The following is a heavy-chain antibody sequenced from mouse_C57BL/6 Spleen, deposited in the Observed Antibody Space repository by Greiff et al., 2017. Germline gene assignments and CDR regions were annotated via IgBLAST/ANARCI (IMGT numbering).Heavy chain of an antibody. D-gene: IGHD2-14*01. V-gene: IGHV1-50*01. CDR1: GYTFTSYW. CDR2: IDPSDSYT. J-gene: IGHJ4*01. Sequence: QVQLQQPGAELVKPGASVKLSCKASGYTFTSYWMQWVKQRPGQGLEWIGEIDPSDSYTNYNQKFKGKATLTVDTSSSTAYMQLSSLTSEDSAVYYCARGFYRYDAMDYWGQGTSVTVSS. CDR3: ARGFYRYDAMDY.